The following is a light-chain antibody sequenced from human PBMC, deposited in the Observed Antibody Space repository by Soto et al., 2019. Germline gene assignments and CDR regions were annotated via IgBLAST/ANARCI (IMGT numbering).Light chain of an antibody. CDR3: QQYNSDSRT. Sequence: DIELTQSPSTLSASVRDRVTITCRASQSVSSWVAWYQQKPGKAPQLLIYDASNLQSGGPSGFSGTGSGTEFNLTIHSLQPDDFATYYCQQYNSDSRTFGQGTKVDIK. J-gene: IGKJ1*01. V-gene: IGKV1-5*01. CDR1: QSVSSW. CDR2: DAS.